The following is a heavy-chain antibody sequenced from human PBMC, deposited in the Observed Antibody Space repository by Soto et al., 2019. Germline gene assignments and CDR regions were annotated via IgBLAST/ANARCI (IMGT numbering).Heavy chain of an antibody. V-gene: IGHV4-31*03. CDR3: ASSSPVVTAP. Sequence: QVQLQESGPGLVKPSQTLSLTCTVSGGSISSGGYYWSWIRQHPGKGLEWIGDIYYSGSTYYNPSLTRRITISVDTSKNQFSLKLSSVTAAATAVYYCASSSPVVTAPWGQGTLVTVSS. J-gene: IGHJ5*02. CDR1: GGSISSGGYY. CDR2: IYYSGST. D-gene: IGHD2-21*02.